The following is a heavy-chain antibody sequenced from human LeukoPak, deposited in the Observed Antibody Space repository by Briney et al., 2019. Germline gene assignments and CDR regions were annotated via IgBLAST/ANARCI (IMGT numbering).Heavy chain of an antibody. CDR1: GGSFSGYY. CDR2: INHSGST. J-gene: IGHJ4*02. CDR3: ARGEQEYSSSSSYFDY. D-gene: IGHD6-6*01. Sequence: SETLSLTCAVYGGSFSGYYWSWIRQPPGKGLEWIGEINHSGSTNYNPSLKSRVTISVDTSKNQFSLKLSSVTAADTAVYYCARGEQEYSSSSSYFDYWGQGTLVTVSS. V-gene: IGHV4-34*01.